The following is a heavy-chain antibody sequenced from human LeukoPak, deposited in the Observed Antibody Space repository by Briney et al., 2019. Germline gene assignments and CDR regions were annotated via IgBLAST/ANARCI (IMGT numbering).Heavy chain of an antibody. Sequence: GGSLRLSWAASGFTFSSYSMNWVRQAPGKGLEWVSSISSSSSYIYYADSVKGRFTISRDNAKNSLYLQMNSLRAEDTAVYYCARDGSGYSPYYFDYWGQGTLVTVSS. D-gene: IGHD5-18*01. CDR3: ARDGSGYSPYYFDY. J-gene: IGHJ4*02. V-gene: IGHV3-21*01. CDR1: GFTFSSYS. CDR2: ISSSSSYI.